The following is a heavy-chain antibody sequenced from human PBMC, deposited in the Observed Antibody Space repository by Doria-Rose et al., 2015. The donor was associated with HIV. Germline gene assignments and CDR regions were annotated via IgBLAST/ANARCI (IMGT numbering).Heavy chain of an antibody. CDR2: IFYTGST. CDR3: ARVLSGTYDY. J-gene: IGHJ4*02. V-gene: IGHV4-59*01. CDR1: GGSISHYY. D-gene: IGHD1-26*01. Sequence: QVQLQESGPGLVKPSETLSLTCSVSGGSISHYYWSWIRQPPGKGLENIGDIFYTGSTNYSSSLKSRVSISIDTSKNKFSLRLSSVTAADTPVYYCARVLSGTYDYWGQGTLVTVSS.